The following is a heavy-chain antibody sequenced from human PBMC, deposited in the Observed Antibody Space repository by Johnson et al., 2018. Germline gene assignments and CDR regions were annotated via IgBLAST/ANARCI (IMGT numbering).Heavy chain of an antibody. D-gene: IGHD1-20*01. J-gene: IGHJ5*02. CDR3: ARHGFVPGISGTYNWLDP. CDR2: INAGSDET. CDR1: GYTFTSFT. Sequence: QVQLVQSGAEVKEPGASVKISCKASGYTFTSFTFQWVRQAPGQRLEWMGWINAGSDETKYSQNFQGRVTITRDISASTADMELSSLTSEDTAIYYCARHGFVPGISGTYNWLDPWGQGTLVTVSS. V-gene: IGHV1-3*01.